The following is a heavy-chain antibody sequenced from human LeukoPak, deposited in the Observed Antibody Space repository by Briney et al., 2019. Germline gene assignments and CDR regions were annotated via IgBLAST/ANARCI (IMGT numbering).Heavy chain of an antibody. Sequence: PGGSLRLSCAASGFTFSSYAMSWVRQAPGKGLEWVSAISGSGGSTYYADSVKGRFTISRDNSKNTLYLQMNSLRAEDTAVYYCAKDSVSYSSGWYFFDYWGQGTLVTVSS. CDR1: GFTFSSYA. D-gene: IGHD6-19*01. CDR2: ISGSGGST. V-gene: IGHV3-23*01. J-gene: IGHJ4*02. CDR3: AKDSVSYSSGWYFFDY.